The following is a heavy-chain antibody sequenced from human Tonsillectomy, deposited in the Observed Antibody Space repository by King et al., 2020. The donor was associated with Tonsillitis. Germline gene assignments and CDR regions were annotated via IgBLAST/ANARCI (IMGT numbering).Heavy chain of an antibody. CDR2: INSNGGST. D-gene: IGHD5-12*01. CDR3: ARWVATDLHSGMDV. J-gene: IGHJ6*02. Sequence: QLVQSGAEVKKPGASVKVSCKASGYTFTSYYMHWVRQAPGQGLEWVGIINSNGGSTSIAQKFQGRVTMTGDTSTSTVYMELRSLRYDDTAVYYCARWVATDLHSGMDVWGQGTTVTVSS. CDR1: GYTFTSYY. V-gene: IGHV1-46*01.